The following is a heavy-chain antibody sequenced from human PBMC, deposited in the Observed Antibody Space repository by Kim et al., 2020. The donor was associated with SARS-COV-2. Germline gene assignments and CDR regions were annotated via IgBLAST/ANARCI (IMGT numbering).Heavy chain of an antibody. CDR1: GFTFSSYG. V-gene: IGHV3-30*18. Sequence: GGSLRLSCAASGFTFSSYGMHWVRQAPGKGLEWVAVISYDGSNKYYADSVKGRFTISRDNSKNTLYLQMNSLRAEDTAVYYCAKDLGRGGSSNRHKYYYYGMDVWGQGTTVTVSS. D-gene: IGHD1-26*01. CDR2: ISYDGSNK. CDR3: AKDLGRGGSSNRHKYYYYGMDV. J-gene: IGHJ6*02.